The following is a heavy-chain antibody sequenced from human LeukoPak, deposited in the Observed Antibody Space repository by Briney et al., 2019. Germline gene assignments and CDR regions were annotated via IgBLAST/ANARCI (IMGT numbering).Heavy chain of an antibody. J-gene: IGHJ4*02. Sequence: SGPTLVKPTQTLTLTCTFSGFSLSTSGVGVGWIRQPPGKALEWLALIYWDDDKRYSPSLKSRLTITKDTSKNQVVLTMTNMDPVDTATYYCAHRISYSSGRGYYFDYWGQGTLITVSS. CDR3: AHRISYSSGRGYYFDY. V-gene: IGHV2-5*02. CDR1: GFSLSTSGVG. D-gene: IGHD6-19*01. CDR2: IYWDDDK.